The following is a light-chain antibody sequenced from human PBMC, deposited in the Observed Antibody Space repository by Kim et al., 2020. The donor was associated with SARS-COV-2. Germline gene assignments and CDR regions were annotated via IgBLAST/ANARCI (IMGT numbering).Light chain of an antibody. CDR2: SAA. V-gene: IGKV1-5*01. J-gene: IGKJ2*01. CDR1: QSDSGY. CDR3: QRYISYYT. Sequence: SASVGDRVTTSCRASQSDSGYLGWYQQKPGKAPKLRMYSAARLESEVPSRFSGSGSGTEFTLTISSLQPDDFATYYCQRYISYYTFGQGTKLEI.